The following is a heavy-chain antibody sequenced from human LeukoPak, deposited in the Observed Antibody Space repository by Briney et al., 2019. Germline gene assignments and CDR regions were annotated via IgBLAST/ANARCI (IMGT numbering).Heavy chain of an antibody. V-gene: IGHV4-59*08. D-gene: IGHD2-15*01. CDR1: GGSISSYY. CDR2: IYYSGST. CDR3: ARRIVVVAAALRVDAFDI. Sequence: SETLSLTCTVSGGSISSYYWSWIRQPPGKGLEWIGYIYYSGSTNYNPSLKSRVTISVDTSKNQFSLKLSSVTAADTAVYYCARRIVVVAAALRVDAFDIWGQGTMVTVSS. J-gene: IGHJ3*02.